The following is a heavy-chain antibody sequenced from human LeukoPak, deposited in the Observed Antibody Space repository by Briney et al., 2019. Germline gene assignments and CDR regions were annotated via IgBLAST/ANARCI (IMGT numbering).Heavy chain of an antibody. CDR3: ARDRPPYYFDY. CDR1: GGSLNNHH. CDR2: IYSSGSK. V-gene: IGHV4-59*11. J-gene: IGHJ4*02. Sequence: SETLSLTCTVSGGSLNNHHWSWIRQTPGKGLEWIGYIYSSGSKNYNPSLKSRVTISVDTSKNQISLNLSSVTAADTAVYYCARDRPPYYFDYWGQGTLVTVSS.